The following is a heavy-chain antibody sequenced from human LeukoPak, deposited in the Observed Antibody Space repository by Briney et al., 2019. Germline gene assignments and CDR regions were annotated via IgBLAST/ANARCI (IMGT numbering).Heavy chain of an antibody. Sequence: PGGSLRLSCAASGFTFSSYAMSWVRQAPGKGLEWVSAISGSGGSTYYADSVKGRFTISRDNAKGSLYLQMNSLRAADTAVYYCGTHAGRTGSDDWGQGTLVTVSS. J-gene: IGHJ4*02. CDR2: ISGSGGST. D-gene: IGHD3/OR15-3a*01. CDR1: GFTFSSYA. V-gene: IGHV3-23*01. CDR3: GTHAGRTGSDD.